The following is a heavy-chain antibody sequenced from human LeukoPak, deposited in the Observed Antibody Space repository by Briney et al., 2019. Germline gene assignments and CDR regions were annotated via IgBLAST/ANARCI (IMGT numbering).Heavy chain of an antibody. CDR1: GFTFSSYW. CDR2: IKQDGSEK. V-gene: IGHV3-7*01. Sequence: GGSLRLSCAASGFTFSSYWMSWVRQAPGKGLEWVANIKQDGSEKYYVDSAKGRFTISRDNAKNSLYLQMNSLRAEDTAVYYCARDINFWSGYFLDLDYWGQGTLVTVSS. D-gene: IGHD3-3*01. CDR3: ARDINFWSGYFLDLDY. J-gene: IGHJ4*02.